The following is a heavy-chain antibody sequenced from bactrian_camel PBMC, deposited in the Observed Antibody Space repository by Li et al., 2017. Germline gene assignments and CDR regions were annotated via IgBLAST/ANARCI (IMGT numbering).Heavy chain of an antibody. D-gene: IGHD1*01. Sequence: VQLVESGGGSVQAGTSLRLGCAASGSYPAGGNMHMGWFRQAPGKEREGVAAIDTGGGSSPYYADSVKGRFSISQDNAKNTVYLQMNSLNTDDTAMYYCAADRTGRYCRRGYWLQFDYWGQGTQVTVS. CDR3: AADRTGRYCRRGYWLQFDY. J-gene: IGHJ4*01. CDR1: GSYPAGGNMH. V-gene: IGHV3S40*01. CDR2: IDTGGGSSP.